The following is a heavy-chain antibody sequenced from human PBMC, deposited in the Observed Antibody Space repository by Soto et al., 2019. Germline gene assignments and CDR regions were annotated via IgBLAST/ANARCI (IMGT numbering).Heavy chain of an antibody. CDR3: VRGPYYGLYYFDS. V-gene: IGHV3-33*01. Sequence: QVLLVESGGGVVQPGTSLRLSCAASGFTIGSYGMHWVRQAPGMGLEWVAGLWYDGDDKYYGDSVKGRLTISRDNSRNTRYLQMNSLRAEDTAVYYCVRGPYYGLYYFDSWGQGTLVTVSS. D-gene: IGHD3-10*01. CDR2: LWYDGDDK. J-gene: IGHJ4*02. CDR1: GFTIGSYG.